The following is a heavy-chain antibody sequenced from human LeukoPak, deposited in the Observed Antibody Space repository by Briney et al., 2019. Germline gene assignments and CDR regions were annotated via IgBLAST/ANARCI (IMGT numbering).Heavy chain of an antibody. J-gene: IGHJ4*02. CDR2: TYYSGSV. V-gene: IGHV4-39*01. Sequence: PSETLSLTCTVVGGAINRRNYYWGWIRQSPGKGLEWIGSTYYSGSVNNNPSLQSRVTISVDTSRNQFSLKLTSVTAADTAVYYFAKRIATSGHFLYYWGPGTLGTGS. CDR1: GGAINRRNYY. D-gene: IGHD2-21*01. CDR3: AKRIATSGHFLYY.